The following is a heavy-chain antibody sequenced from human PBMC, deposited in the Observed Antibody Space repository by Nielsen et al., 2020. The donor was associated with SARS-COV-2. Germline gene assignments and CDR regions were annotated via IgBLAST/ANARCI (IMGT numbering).Heavy chain of an antibody. CDR1: GSIFSSYW. D-gene: IGHD4-11*01. J-gene: IGHJ4*02. CDR2: INQDGSVL. V-gene: IGHV3-7*05. Sequence: GGSPRLSCAASGSIFSSYWMVWVRQAPGKGLEWVANINQDGSVLNYVDSVKGRFTISRDNARKSLYLQMHSLRAEDTAVYYCARDAAYSRFDYWGQGTLVTVSS. CDR3: ARDAAYSRFDY.